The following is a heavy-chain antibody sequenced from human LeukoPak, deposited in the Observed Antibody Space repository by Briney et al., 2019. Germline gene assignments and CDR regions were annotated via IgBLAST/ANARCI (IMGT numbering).Heavy chain of an antibody. CDR3: AREVSTVVTQAVAYYFDY. D-gene: IGHD4-23*01. V-gene: IGHV3-33*01. Sequence: GGSLRLSCAASGFTFSSYGMHWVRQAPGKGLEWVAVIWYDGSNKYYADSVKGRFTISRDNSKNTLYLQMNSLRAGDTAVYYCAREVSTVVTQAVAYYFDYWGQGTLVTVSS. J-gene: IGHJ4*02. CDR2: IWYDGSNK. CDR1: GFTFSSYG.